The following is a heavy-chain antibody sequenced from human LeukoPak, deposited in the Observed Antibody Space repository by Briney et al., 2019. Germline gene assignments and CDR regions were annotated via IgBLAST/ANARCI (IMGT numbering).Heavy chain of an antibody. CDR3: ARSVLRYFAGTWFDP. J-gene: IGHJ5*02. CDR2: INHSGST. V-gene: IGHV4-34*01. Sequence: SETLSLTCAVYGGSFSGYYWSWIRQPPGKGLEWIGEINHSGSTNYNPSLKSRVTISVGTSKNQFSLKLSSVTAADTAVYYCARSVLRYFAGTWFDPWGQGTLVTVSS. CDR1: GGSFSGYY. D-gene: IGHD3-9*01.